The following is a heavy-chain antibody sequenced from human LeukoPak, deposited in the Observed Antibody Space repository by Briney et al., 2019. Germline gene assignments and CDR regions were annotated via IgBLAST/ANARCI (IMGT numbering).Heavy chain of an antibody. J-gene: IGHJ3*02. CDR1: GFTVSSNY. CDR3: ARGGSYLSAFDI. Sequence: PGGSLRLSCAASGFTVSSNYMSWVRQAPGKGLEWVSIIYSGGSTFYADSVKGRFAISRDNSKNTLYLQMNSLRAEDTAVYYCARGGSYLSAFDIWGQGTMVTVSS. CDR2: IYSGGST. V-gene: IGHV3-53*01. D-gene: IGHD1-26*01.